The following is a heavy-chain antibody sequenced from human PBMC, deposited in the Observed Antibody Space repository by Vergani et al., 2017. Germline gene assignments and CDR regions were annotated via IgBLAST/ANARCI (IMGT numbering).Heavy chain of an antibody. Sequence: EVQLVESGGGLVKPGGSLRLSCAASGFTFSSYSMNWVRQAPGKGLEWVSSISSSSSYIYYADSVKGRFTISRDNAKNSLYLQMNSLRAEDTAVYYCARIYNWNGGIFDYWGQGTLVTVSS. CDR2: ISSSSSYI. V-gene: IGHV3-21*01. D-gene: IGHD1-20*01. J-gene: IGHJ4*02. CDR3: ARIYNWNGGIFDY. CDR1: GFTFSSYS.